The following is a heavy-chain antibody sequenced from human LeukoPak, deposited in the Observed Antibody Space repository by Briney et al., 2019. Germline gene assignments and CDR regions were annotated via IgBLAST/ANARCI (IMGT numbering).Heavy chain of an antibody. J-gene: IGHJ3*01. CDR2: INSDGSEG. D-gene: IGHD6-6*01. CDR3: ARSSYSSSSSV. V-gene: IGHV3-7*03. CDR1: GFTFSGFW. Sequence: GGSLRLSCAVSGFTFSGFWVSWSRQAPGKGLEWVASINSDGSEGYYADVVKGRFTISRDNAKNSLYLQINSLRAEDTAMYYCARSSYSSSSSVWGQGTMVTVSS.